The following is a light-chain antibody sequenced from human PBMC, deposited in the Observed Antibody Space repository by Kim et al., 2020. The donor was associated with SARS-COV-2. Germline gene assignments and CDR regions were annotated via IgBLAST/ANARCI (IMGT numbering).Light chain of an antibody. CDR2: DVS. CDR3: CSYAGSYV. Sequence: PGQSFTIACAETSSNVGGYNYVSWYQQHPGKAPKLMIYDVSKRPSGVPDRFSGSKSGNTASLTISGLQAEDEADYYCCSYAGSYVFGTGTKVTVL. J-gene: IGLJ1*01. CDR1: SSNVGGYNY. V-gene: IGLV2-11*01.